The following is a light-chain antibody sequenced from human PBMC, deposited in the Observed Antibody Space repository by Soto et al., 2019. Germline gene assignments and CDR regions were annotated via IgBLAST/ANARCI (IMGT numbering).Light chain of an antibody. J-gene: IGKJ1*01. V-gene: IGKV1-39*01. CDR3: QQSYRIPPWT. CDR2: AAS. Sequence: DIQMTQSPSSLSASVVDRVTITCXSSQSISTFLNWYQQRPGKAPELLIYAASNLQSGVPSRFSGSGSGTDFALTISSLQPEDFATYYCQQSYRIPPWTFGQGTKVDI. CDR1: QSISTF.